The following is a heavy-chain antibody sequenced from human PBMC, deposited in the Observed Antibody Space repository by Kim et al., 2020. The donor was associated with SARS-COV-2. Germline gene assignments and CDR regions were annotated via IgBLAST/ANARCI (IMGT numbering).Heavy chain of an antibody. Sequence: GGSLRLSCAASGFNFNNYAMNWVRQAPGKGLEWVSSISGSGAATYYADSVKGRFTISRDNSNNTMFLQMDSLSAEDTAVYYCAKITMKLLVIGLYFDYWGQGALVTVSS. D-gene: IGHD3-22*01. CDR2: ISGSGAAT. J-gene: IGHJ4*02. CDR3: AKITMKLLVIGLYFDY. V-gene: IGHV3-23*01. CDR1: GFNFNNYA.